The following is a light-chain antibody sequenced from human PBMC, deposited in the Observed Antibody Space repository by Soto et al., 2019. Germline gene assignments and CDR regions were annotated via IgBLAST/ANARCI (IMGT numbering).Light chain of an antibody. V-gene: IGKV3-20*01. CDR1: ETITNNY. CDR3: QQYGSSRWT. J-gene: IGKJ1*01. CDR2: GAY. Sequence: IVLTQSPGTLSLSPGDRSTRSRMATETITNNYLAWYQQKPGQAPRLLIYGAYSRASDITDRFIGRGSGTYFTLTISRLEPEDFAVYYCQQYGSSRWTFGQGTKVEIK.